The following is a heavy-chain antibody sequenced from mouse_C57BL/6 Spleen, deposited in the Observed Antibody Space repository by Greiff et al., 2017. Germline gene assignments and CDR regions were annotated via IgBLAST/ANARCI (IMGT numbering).Heavy chain of an antibody. V-gene: IGHV1-64*01. D-gene: IGHD1-1*01. CDR3: ARLGITTVVARFDY. CDR1: GYTFTSYW. CDR2: IHPNSGST. J-gene: IGHJ2*01. Sequence: QVQLQQPGAELVKPGASVKLSCKASGYTFTSYWMHWVKQRPGQGLEWIGMIHPNSGSTNYNEKFKSKATLTVDKSSSTAYMQLSSLTSEDSAVYYCARLGITTVVARFDYWGQGTTLTVSS.